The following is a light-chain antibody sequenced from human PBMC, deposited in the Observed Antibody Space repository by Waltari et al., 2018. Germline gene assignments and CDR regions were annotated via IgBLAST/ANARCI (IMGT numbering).Light chain of an antibody. J-gene: IGKJ2*01. CDR3: MQALQTSYT. CDR2: LGS. V-gene: IGKV2-28*01. CDR1: QSLLHSNGYNY. Sequence: DIVMTQSPLSLPVTPGDPASISCRSSQSLLHSNGYNYLDWYLQKPGQSPQLLIYLGSNRDSGVHDRFSGSGSGTDFTLKISRVEAEDVGVYYCMQALQTSYTFGQGTKLEIK.